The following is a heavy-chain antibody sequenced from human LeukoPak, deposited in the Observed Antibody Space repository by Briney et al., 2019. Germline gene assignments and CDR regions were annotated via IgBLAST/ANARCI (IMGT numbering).Heavy chain of an antibody. J-gene: IGHJ1*01. Sequence: VGSLRLSCAASGFTVSTKYMSWIRRAPGKGLEWVSVLYSGGETYYADSVKGRFTVSRDNSKNTVYLQMNSLRAEDTAIYYCARDPNGDYIGAFDIQRWGLGTLVTVSS. CDR1: GFTVSTKY. D-gene: IGHD4-17*01. CDR3: ARDPNGDYIGAFDIQR. V-gene: IGHV3-53*01. CDR2: LYSGGET.